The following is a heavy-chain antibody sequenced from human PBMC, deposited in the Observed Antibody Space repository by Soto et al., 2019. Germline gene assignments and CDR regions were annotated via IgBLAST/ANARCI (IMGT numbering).Heavy chain of an antibody. D-gene: IGHD3-22*01. J-gene: IGHJ3*02. CDR2: ISYDGSNK. CDR1: GFTFSSYA. Sequence: SLRLSCAASGFTFSSYAMHWVRQAPGKGLEWVAVISYDGSNKYYADSVKGRFTISRDNSKNTLYLQMNSLRAEDTAVYYCAREGALPGYYDSSGYYPDAFDIWGQGTMVTVSS. V-gene: IGHV3-30-3*01. CDR3: AREGALPGYYDSSGYYPDAFDI.